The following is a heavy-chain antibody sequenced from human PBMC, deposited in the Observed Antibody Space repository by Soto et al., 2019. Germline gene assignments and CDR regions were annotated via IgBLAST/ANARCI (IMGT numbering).Heavy chain of an antibody. Sequence: PGVSLRLSWAASGFTFSTYWMSWVRQPPGKGLEWVANIKVDGSEIYYVDSVKGRFTISRDNAKNSLYLQMNSLRAEDTAVYYCARGHSTSPNWFDPRGQGTLVTVSS. CDR1: GFTFSTYW. D-gene: IGHD6-6*01. CDR2: IKVDGSEI. J-gene: IGHJ5*02. V-gene: IGHV3-7*03. CDR3: ARGHSTSPNWFDP.